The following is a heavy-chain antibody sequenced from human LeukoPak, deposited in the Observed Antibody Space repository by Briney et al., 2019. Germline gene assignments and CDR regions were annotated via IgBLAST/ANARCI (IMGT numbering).Heavy chain of an antibody. V-gene: IGHV1-3*01. CDR3: VRDGPLEWLVGGAFDY. J-gene: IGHJ4*02. CDR1: GYTFSSYT. Sequence: GASVKVSCKASGYTFSSYTMDWVRQAPGQGLEWMGWINAGNGDTKYSQKFQGRVTITRDTSASTVYMELSSLRSEDTAVYYCVRDGPLEWLVGGAFDYWGQGTLVTVSS. D-gene: IGHD6-19*01. CDR2: INAGNGDT.